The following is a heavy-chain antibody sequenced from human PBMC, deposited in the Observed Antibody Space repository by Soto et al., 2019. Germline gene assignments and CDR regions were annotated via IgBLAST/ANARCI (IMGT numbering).Heavy chain of an antibody. Sequence: SETLSLTCTVSGGSISSYYWSWIRQPPGKGLEWIGYIYYSGSTNYNPSLKSRVTISVDTSKNQFSRKLSSVTAADTAVYYCARGATGYCSGGSCYGVRDPEYFQHWGQGTLVTVSS. V-gene: IGHV4-59*01. J-gene: IGHJ1*01. D-gene: IGHD2-15*01. CDR1: GGSISSYY. CDR3: ARGATGYCSGGSCYGVRDPEYFQH. CDR2: IYYSGST.